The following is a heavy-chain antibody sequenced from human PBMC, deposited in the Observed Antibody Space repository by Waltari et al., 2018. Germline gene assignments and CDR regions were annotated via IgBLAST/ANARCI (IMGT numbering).Heavy chain of an antibody. D-gene: IGHD5-18*01. V-gene: IGHV1-18*01. CDR1: GYTFNHYG. CDR2: IGPYNGIA. J-gene: IGHJ6*02. CDR3: ARAGYGVPTYTYYGMDV. Sequence: QVHLVQSGPAVKRPGASVKVSCKASGYTFNHYGISWVRQAPGHGLEWMGWIGPYNGIANYAQRVEDRVTMTVDSPTSTAYMELRNLRSDDTGIYYCARAGYGVPTYTYYGMDVWGQGTTVTVSS.